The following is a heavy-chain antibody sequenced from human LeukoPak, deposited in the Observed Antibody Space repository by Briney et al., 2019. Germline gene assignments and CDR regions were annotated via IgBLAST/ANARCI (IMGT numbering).Heavy chain of an antibody. D-gene: IGHD3-10*01. CDR2: ISGGGGST. CDR1: GFTFSSYA. V-gene: IGHV3-23*01. CDR3: AKTSLHYYGSGSYFDP. J-gene: IGHJ5*02. Sequence: PGGSLRLSCAASGFTFSSYAMSCVRQAPGKGLEWVSAISGGGGSTHYADSVKGRFTISRDNSKNTLYLQMNSLRAEDTAVYYCAKTSLHYYGSGSYFDPWGQGTLVTVSS.